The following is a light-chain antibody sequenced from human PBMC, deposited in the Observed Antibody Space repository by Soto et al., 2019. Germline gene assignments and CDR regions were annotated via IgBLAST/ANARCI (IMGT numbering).Light chain of an antibody. J-gene: IGKJ5*01. V-gene: IGKV3-20*01. Sequence: EIVLTQSPATLSLSPGERATLSCRASQNVNNRLAWYQQKAGQAPRLLISGASSRATGIPDRFSGSGSGTDFTLTISRLESDDFALYYCQQYVEGTPITFGQGTRLEIK. CDR3: QQYVEGTPIT. CDR2: GAS. CDR1: QNVNNR.